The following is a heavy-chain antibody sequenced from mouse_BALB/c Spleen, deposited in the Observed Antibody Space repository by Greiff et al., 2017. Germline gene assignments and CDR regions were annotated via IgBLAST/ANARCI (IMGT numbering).Heavy chain of an antibody. CDR2: IYPGDGDT. CDR3: AIYYGYDDGGFAY. V-gene: IGHV1-87*01. D-gene: IGHD2-2*01. Sequence: VQLQQSGAELARPGTSVKLSCKASGYTFTSYWMQWVKQRPGQGLEWIGAIYPGDGDTRYTQKFKGKATLTADKSSSTAYMQLSSLASEDSAVYYCAIYYGYDDGGFAYWGQGTLVTVSA. CDR1: GYTFTSYW. J-gene: IGHJ3*01.